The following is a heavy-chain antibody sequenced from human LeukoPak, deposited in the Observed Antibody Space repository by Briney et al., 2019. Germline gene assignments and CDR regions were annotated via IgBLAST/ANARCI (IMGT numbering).Heavy chain of an antibody. D-gene: IGHD5-12*01. CDR2: IYHSGST. V-gene: IGHV4-39*07. J-gene: IGHJ4*02. CDR1: GGSISSSGYY. CDR3: ARPLYSGYEPHNYFDY. Sequence: KTSETLSLTCTVSGGSISSSGYYWGWIRQPPGKGLEWIGSIYHSGSTYYNPSLKSRVTISVDTSKNQFSLKLSSVTAADTAVYYCARPLYSGYEPHNYFDYWGQGTLVTVSS.